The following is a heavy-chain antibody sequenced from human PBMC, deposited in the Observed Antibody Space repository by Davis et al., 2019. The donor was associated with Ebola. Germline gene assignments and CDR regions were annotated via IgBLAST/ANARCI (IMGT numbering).Heavy chain of an antibody. D-gene: IGHD4-17*01. Sequence: GGSLRLSCAASGFVFRNYVMSWVRQAPGKGLEWVSTLGTSADTYYADSVKGRFTVSRDNSENKMYLQMSTLRAEDTAVYYCARHVDGDFWYFDLWGRGTRVTVSS. CDR2: LGTSADT. CDR1: GFVFRNYV. CDR3: ARHVDGDFWYFDL. J-gene: IGHJ2*01. V-gene: IGHV3-23*01.